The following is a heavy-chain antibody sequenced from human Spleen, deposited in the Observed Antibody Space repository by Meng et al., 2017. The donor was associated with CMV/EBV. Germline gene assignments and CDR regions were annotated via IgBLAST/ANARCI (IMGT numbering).Heavy chain of an antibody. D-gene: IGHD3-10*01. Sequence: GESLKISCAASGFTVSSNYMSWVRQAPGKGLEWVSVIYSGGSTYYADSVKGRFTISRENAKNSLYLQMNNLRAEDTAIYYCARDTPGDWGQGTLVTVSS. CDR1: GFTVSSNY. CDR2: IYSGGST. CDR3: ARDTPGD. J-gene: IGHJ4*02. V-gene: IGHV3-66*01.